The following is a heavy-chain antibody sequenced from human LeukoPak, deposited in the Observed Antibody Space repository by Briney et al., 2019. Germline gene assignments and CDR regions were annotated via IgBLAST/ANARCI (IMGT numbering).Heavy chain of an antibody. D-gene: IGHD6-13*01. CDR2: IYYSGST. V-gene: IGHV4-39*01. J-gene: IGHJ4*02. Sequence: SETLSLTCAVSGGSISSGGYSWSWIRQPPGKGLEWIGSIYYSGSTYYNPSLKSRVTISVDTSKNQFSLNLNSVTAADTAVYYCARLSSSWILDYWGQGTLVTVSS. CDR1: GGSISSGGYS. CDR3: ARLSSSWILDY.